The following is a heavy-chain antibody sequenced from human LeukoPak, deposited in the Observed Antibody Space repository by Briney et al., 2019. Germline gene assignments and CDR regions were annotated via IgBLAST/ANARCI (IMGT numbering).Heavy chain of an antibody. J-gene: IGHJ4*01. CDR1: GFTFTDYW. Sequence: GGSLRLSCAVSGFTFTDYWMSWVRQAPGKELEWVASIRQDGSEKTYVDSVKGRFTISRDNTKNSLSLQLNSLRVEDTAVYYCARDGTAAGLYFDLWGQGTLVTVSS. D-gene: IGHD6-13*01. V-gene: IGHV3-7*01. CDR3: ARDGTAAGLYFDL. CDR2: IRQDGSEK.